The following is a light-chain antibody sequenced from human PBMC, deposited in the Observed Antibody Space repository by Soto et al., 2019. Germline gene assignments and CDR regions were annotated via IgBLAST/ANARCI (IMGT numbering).Light chain of an antibody. V-gene: IGKV1-39*01. CDR3: QQSYSTLGT. CDR1: QSISTY. CDR2: AAS. Sequence: DIQMTQSPSSLSASVGDRVSITCRASQSISTYLNWYQQKPGKAPILLIYAASSLHSGVPSRFSGSGSGTDFALTISSLQPEDFATYYCQQSYSTLGTFGQGTKVEIK. J-gene: IGKJ1*01.